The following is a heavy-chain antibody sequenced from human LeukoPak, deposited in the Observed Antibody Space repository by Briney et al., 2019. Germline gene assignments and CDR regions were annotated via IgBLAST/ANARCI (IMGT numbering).Heavy chain of an antibody. CDR2: ISGSGGST. Sequence: PGGSLRLSCAASGFTFSSYGMSWVRQAPGKGLEWVSAISGSGGSTYYADSVKGRFTISRDNSKNTLYLQMNSLRAEDTAVYYCAKESVGPYCYGSGPSDYWGQGTLVTVSS. D-gene: IGHD3-10*01. CDR3: AKESVGPYCYGSGPSDY. V-gene: IGHV3-23*01. J-gene: IGHJ4*02. CDR1: GFTFSSYG.